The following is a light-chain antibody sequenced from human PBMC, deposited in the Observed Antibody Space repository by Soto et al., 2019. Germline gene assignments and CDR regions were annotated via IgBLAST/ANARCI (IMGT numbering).Light chain of an antibody. CDR1: SSAIGTYNL. J-gene: IGLJ1*01. V-gene: IGLV2-23*02. CDR2: EVN. Sequence: QSVLTQPASVSGSPGQSITISCTGTSSAIGTYNLVSWYQQHPGKAPKLMIYEVNKPPSGVSDRFSGSKSGNTASLTLSGLQAEDEADYYCCSYAGSSTLYVFGTGTKLTVL. CDR3: CSYAGSSTLYV.